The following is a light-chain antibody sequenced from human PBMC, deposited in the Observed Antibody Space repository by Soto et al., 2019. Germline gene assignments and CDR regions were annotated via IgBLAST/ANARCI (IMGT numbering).Light chain of an antibody. CDR3: YSASDNNPWV. V-gene: IGLV3-27*01. CDR2: KDT. Sequence: SYELTQPSSVSVSPGQTARITCSGAALANNYARWLQQKPGQAPVLVIYKDTERPSRIPERFSGSSSGTTVTLTISGAQVEDEADYYCYSASDNNPWVFGGGTKLTVL. CDR1: ALANNY. J-gene: IGLJ3*02.